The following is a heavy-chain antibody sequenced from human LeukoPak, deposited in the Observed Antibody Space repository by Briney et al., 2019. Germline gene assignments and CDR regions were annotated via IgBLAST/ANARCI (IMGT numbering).Heavy chain of an antibody. CDR3: ARGFVFSDAFDI. V-gene: IGHV3-30-3*01. J-gene: IGHJ3*02. Sequence: GGSLRLSCVASGFTFSTYAIHWVRQAPGKGLEWVAVISYDGSNKYYADSVKGRFTICRDNSKNTLYLQMNSLSAEDTAVYYCARGFVFSDAFDIWGQGTMCTVSS. D-gene: IGHD2-21*01. CDR1: GFTFSTYA. CDR2: ISYDGSNK.